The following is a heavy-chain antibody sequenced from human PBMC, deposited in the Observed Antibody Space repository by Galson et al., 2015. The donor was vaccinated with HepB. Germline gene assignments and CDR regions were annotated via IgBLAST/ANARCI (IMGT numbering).Heavy chain of an antibody. CDR3: ARTPSSGRGYYFDY. CDR1: GFSLSTSGMC. J-gene: IGHJ4*02. V-gene: IGHV2-70*11. Sequence: PALVKPTQTLTLTCTFSGFSLSTSGMCVSWIRQPPGKALEWLARIDWDDDKYYSTSLKTRLTISKDTSKNQVVLTMTNMDPVDTATYYCARTPSSGRGYYFDYWGQGTLVTVSS. CDR2: IDWDDDK. D-gene: IGHD6-6*01.